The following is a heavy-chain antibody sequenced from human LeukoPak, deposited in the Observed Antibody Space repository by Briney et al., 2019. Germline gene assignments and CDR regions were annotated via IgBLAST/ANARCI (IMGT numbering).Heavy chain of an antibody. CDR2: IYTSGST. Sequence: SQTLSLTCTVSGGSISSGSYYWSWIRQPAGKGLEWIGRIYTSGSTNYNPSLKSRVTISVDTSKNQFSLKLSSVTAADTAVYYCARVPVLRFLENPEHGGLDPWGQGTLVTVSS. CDR3: ARVPVLRFLENPEHGGLDP. D-gene: IGHD3-3*01. V-gene: IGHV4-61*02. J-gene: IGHJ5*02. CDR1: GGSISSGSYY.